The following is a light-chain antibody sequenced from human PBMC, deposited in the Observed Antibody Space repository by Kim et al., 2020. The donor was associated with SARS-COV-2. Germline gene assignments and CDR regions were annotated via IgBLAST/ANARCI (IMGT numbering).Light chain of an antibody. CDR3: HQYSNRPPWT. CDR1: QSVSHY. CDR2: DAS. Sequence: EIVMTQSPATLSVSPEERATLSCRASQSVSHYLAWYQQKPGQAPRLLIYDASIRAGGVPARFSGSGSETEFTLTINSLQSEDFAVYYCHQYSNRPPWTYGQGTKVDIK. V-gene: IGKV3D-15*01. J-gene: IGKJ1*01.